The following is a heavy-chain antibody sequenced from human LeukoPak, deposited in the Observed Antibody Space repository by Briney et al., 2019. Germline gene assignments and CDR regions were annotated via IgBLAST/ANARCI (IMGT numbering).Heavy chain of an antibody. D-gene: IGHD3-22*01. CDR3: ARESSGYFDAFDI. CDR1: GGSISSSSYY. CDR2: IYYSGSP. Sequence: SETLSLTCAVSGGSISSSSYYWGWLRQPPEKGLEWIGIIYYSGSPYYNPSLKSRVTISVDTSKHQFSLKLTSVTATATAVYYCARESSGYFDAFDIWGQGTMVTVSS. J-gene: IGHJ3*02. V-gene: IGHV4-39*07.